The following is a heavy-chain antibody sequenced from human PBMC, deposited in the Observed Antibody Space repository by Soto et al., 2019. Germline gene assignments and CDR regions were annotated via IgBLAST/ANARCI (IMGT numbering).Heavy chain of an antibody. D-gene: IGHD2-21*01. CDR3: ARDGGDFYAFDI. J-gene: IGHJ3*02. V-gene: IGHV5-10-1*01. CDR2: IDPSDSYT. CDR1: GYSFTNCW. Sequence: GESLKISCQGSGYSFTNCWINWVRQMPGKGLEWMGRIDPSDSYTKYSPSFQGHVTISADKSINTAYLQWSSLKASDTAMYYCARDGGDFYAFDIWGQGTMVTVSS.